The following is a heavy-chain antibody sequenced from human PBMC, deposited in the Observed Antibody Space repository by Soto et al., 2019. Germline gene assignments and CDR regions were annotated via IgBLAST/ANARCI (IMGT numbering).Heavy chain of an antibody. Sequence: QVQLQQWGAGLLKPSETLSLTCAVYGGSFSGYYWSWIRQPPGKGLGWIGEINHSGSTNYNPSLKSRVTISVDTSKNQFSLKLSSVTAADTAVYYCAGGGIAAAGRYWGQGTLVTVSS. D-gene: IGHD6-13*01. CDR1: GGSFSGYY. CDR3: AGGGIAAAGRY. V-gene: IGHV4-34*01. J-gene: IGHJ4*02. CDR2: INHSGST.